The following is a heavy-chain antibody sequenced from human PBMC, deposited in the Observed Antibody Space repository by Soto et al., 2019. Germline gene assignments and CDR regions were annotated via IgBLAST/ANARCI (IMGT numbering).Heavy chain of an antibody. CDR3: ARGGAQFDY. Sequence: EVQLVESGGGLVQPGGSLRLSCAPSGFTFSNYAGHGVRQAPGKGLEYVSTISSNGGSTYYANSVKGRFTISRDNSKNTLYLQMGSLRADDMAVYYCARGGAQFDYWGQGTLVTVSS. V-gene: IGHV3-64*01. D-gene: IGHD1-26*01. J-gene: IGHJ4*02. CDR1: GFTFSNYA. CDR2: ISSNGGST.